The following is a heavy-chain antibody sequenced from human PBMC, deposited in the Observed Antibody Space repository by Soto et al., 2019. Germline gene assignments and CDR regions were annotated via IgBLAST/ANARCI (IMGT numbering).Heavy chain of an antibody. CDR2: IIPIFGTA. V-gene: IGHV1-69*13. D-gene: IGHD2-2*03. Sequence: GASVKVSCKASGGTFSSYAISWVRQAPGQGLEWMGGIIPIFGTANYAQKFQGRVTITADESTSTAYMELSSLRSEDTAVYYCASLDIVVVPAANYYGMDVWGQGTTVTVS. J-gene: IGHJ6*02. CDR3: ASLDIVVVPAANYYGMDV. CDR1: GGTFSSYA.